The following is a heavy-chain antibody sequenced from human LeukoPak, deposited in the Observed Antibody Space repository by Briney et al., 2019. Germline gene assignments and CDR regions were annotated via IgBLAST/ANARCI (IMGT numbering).Heavy chain of an antibody. V-gene: IGHV3-30-3*01. J-gene: IGHJ4*02. Sequence: GGSLRLSCAASGFTFSSYAMHWVRQAPGEGLEWVAVISYDGSNKYYADSVKGRFTISRDNSKNTLYLQMNSLRAEDTAVYYCARDRSYYYDGCVVYWGQGTLVTVSS. CDR2: ISYDGSNK. CDR3: ARDRSYYYDGCVVY. D-gene: IGHD3-22*01. CDR1: GFTFSSYA.